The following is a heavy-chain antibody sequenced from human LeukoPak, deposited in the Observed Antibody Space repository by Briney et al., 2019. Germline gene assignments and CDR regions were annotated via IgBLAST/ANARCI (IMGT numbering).Heavy chain of an antibody. Sequence: GGSLRLSCAASGFTFSSYAMHWVRQAPGKGLEWVAVISYDGSNKYYADSVKGRFTISRDNSKNTLYLQMNSLRAEDTAVYYCARDPGYSSSWYSLNYYYMDVWGKGTTVTVSS. V-gene: IGHV3-30-3*01. CDR2: ISYDGSNK. CDR3: ARDPGYSSSWYSLNYYYMDV. CDR1: GFTFSSYA. D-gene: IGHD6-13*01. J-gene: IGHJ6*03.